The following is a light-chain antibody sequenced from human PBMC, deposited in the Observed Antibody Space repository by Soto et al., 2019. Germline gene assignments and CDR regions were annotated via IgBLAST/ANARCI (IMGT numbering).Light chain of an antibody. Sequence: QSALTQPRSVSGSPGQSVTISCTGTISDVGGYNYVSWYQQHPGKAPKLMIYDVSKRPSGLPDRFSGYKSGNTASLTISGLQAEDEADYYCCSYAGSYTYVFGTGTKLTVL. CDR3: CSYAGSYTYV. CDR2: DVS. J-gene: IGLJ1*01. V-gene: IGLV2-11*01. CDR1: ISDVGGYNY.